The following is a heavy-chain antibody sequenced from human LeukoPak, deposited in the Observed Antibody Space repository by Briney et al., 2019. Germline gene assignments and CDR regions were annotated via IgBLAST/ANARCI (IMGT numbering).Heavy chain of an antibody. V-gene: IGHV4-31*02. D-gene: IGHD6-13*01. J-gene: IGHJ3*02. Sequence: LRLSCAASGLTFSGYQMSWIRQAPGKGLEWIGYIYYSGSTYYNPSLKSRVTISVDTSKNQFSLKLSSVTAADTAVYYCATAAASIHDAFDIWGQGTMVTVSS. CDR1: GLTFSGYQ. CDR2: IYYSGST. CDR3: ATAAASIHDAFDI.